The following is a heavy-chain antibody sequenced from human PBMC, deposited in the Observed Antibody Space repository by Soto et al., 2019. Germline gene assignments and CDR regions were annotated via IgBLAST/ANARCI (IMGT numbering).Heavy chain of an antibody. CDR1: GGTFSSYA. CDR2: IIPIFGTA. J-gene: IGHJ4*02. D-gene: IGHD3-10*01. Sequence: SLKCSCKASGGTFSSYAISWVRQAPGQGLEWMGGIIPIFGTANYAQKFQGRVTITADESTSTAYMELSSLRSEDPAVYYCARVDGSGSLDYWGQGTLVTVSS. V-gene: IGHV1-69*01. CDR3: ARVDGSGSLDY.